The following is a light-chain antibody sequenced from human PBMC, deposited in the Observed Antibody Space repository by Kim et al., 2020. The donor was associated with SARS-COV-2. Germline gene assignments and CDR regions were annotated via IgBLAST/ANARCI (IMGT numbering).Light chain of an antibody. V-gene: IGLV2-14*01. Sequence: QSVLTQPASVSGSPGQSISVSCTGTSSDIGVHNYVSWYQQHPGKAPKLIIYDVAKRPSGISNRFAGSKSGNTASLTISGLQAEDEADYYCSSYTRSHTYVFGTGTKVTVL. CDR2: DVA. J-gene: IGLJ1*01. CDR1: SSDIGVHNY. CDR3: SSYTRSHTYV.